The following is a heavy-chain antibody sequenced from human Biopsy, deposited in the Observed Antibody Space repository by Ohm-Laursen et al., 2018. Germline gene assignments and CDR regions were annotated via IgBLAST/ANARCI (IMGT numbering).Heavy chain of an antibody. CDR3: AADADGYYTEFDY. J-gene: IGHJ4*02. CDR2: IVPILGHL. CDR1: GGPSSNYA. D-gene: IGHD3-3*01. Sequence: SVKVSYKASGGPSSNYAFSRVRQAPGQGLEWVGRIVPILGHLNYAQRFQGRVSITADKSTTYVYMELSRLTSGDTAVYYCAADADGYYTEFDYWGPGTLVTVSS. V-gene: IGHV1-69*04.